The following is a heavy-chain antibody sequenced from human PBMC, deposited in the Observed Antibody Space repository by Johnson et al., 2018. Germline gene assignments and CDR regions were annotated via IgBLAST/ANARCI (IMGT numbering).Heavy chain of an antibody. Sequence: VQLVQSGGGLVQPGGSLRLSCAASGFPFSSYSMNWVRQAPGKGLEWVSYITSSISTIYYADAVKGRFTISRDNAKNSLYRQMNSLRAEDTAVYYCARERAPHDAFDSWGQGTMVTVSS. CDR3: ARERAPHDAFDS. D-gene: IGHD1-26*01. CDR1: GFPFSSYS. J-gene: IGHJ3*02. CDR2: ITSSISTI. V-gene: IGHV3-48*01.